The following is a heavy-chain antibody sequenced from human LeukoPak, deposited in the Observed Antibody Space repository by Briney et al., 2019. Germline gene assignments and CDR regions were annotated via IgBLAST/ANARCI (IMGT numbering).Heavy chain of an antibody. CDR3: ATVWSYVWGSYP. V-gene: IGHV1-24*01. CDR2: FDPEDGET. J-gene: IGHJ4*02. CDR1: GYTLTELS. D-gene: IGHD3-16*02. Sequence: ASVKVSCKVSGYTLTELSMHWVRQAPGKGVEWMGGFDPEDGETIYAQKFQGRVTMTEDTSTDTAYMELSSLRSEDTAVYYCATVWSYVWGSYPWGQGILVTVSS.